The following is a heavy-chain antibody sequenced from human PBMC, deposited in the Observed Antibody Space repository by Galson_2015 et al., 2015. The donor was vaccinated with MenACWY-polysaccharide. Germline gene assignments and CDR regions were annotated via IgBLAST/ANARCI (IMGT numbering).Heavy chain of an antibody. CDR3: ARDPAYGAFDV. Sequence: SLRLSCAASGIRFSGSGMHWVRQAPGKGLEWVAVIQYDGSKIVYADSVKGRFTVSRDNSKNTLYLEMNSLRAEDTAVYYCARDPAYGAFDVWGQGTMLLVSS. J-gene: IGHJ3*01. CDR1: GIRFSGSG. D-gene: IGHD4-17*01. CDR2: IQYDGSKI. V-gene: IGHV3-33*05.